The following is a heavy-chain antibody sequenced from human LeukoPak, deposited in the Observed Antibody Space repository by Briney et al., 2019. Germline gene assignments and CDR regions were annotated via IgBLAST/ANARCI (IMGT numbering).Heavy chain of an antibody. CDR3: ATAYYYDSSGSGWVF. CDR2: FDPEDGET. V-gene: IGHV1-24*01. D-gene: IGHD3-22*01. J-gene: IGHJ4*02. Sequence: ASVKVSCKVSGYTLTELSMHCVRQAPVKGLEWMGGFDPEDGETIYAQKFQGRVTMTEDTSTDTAYMELSSLRSEDTAVYYCATAYYYDSSGSGWVFWGQGTLVTVSS. CDR1: GYTLTELS.